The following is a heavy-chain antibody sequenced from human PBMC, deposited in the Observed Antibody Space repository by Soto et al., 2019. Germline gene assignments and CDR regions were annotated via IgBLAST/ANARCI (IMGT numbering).Heavy chain of an antibody. CDR2: ISGSGGST. CDR3: AKYYYDFWSGYFYYFDY. V-gene: IGHV3-23*01. J-gene: IGHJ4*02. D-gene: IGHD3-3*01. Sequence: GGSLRLSCAASGFTCSSYAIILVRHSPVKWLEWVSAISGSGGSTYYADSVKGRFTISRDNSKNTLYLQMNSLRAEDTAVYYCAKYYYDFWSGYFYYFDYWGQGTLVTVSS. CDR1: GFTCSSYA.